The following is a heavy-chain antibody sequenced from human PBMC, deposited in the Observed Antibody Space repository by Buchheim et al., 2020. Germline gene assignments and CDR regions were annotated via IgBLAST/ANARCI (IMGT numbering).Heavy chain of an antibody. CDR1: GYTFTSYY. J-gene: IGHJ4*02. CDR3: ARDIEGRPFDY. D-gene: IGHD6-6*01. V-gene: IGHV1-46*01. CDR2: INTSGGST. Sequence: QVQLVQSGAEVKKPGASVKVSCKASGYTFTSYYMHWVRQAPGQGLEWMGIINTSGGSTSYAQKFQGRVTLTGDTSTSTVLMKLSSLRSEDTAVYYCARDIEGRPFDYWGQGTL.